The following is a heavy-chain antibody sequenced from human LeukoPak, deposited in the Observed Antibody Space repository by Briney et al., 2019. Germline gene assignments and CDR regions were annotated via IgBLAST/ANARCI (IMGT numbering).Heavy chain of an antibody. Sequence: GGSLRLSCAASGFTFSSDWMSWLRQAPGKGLEWVANIKQDGSEKYYVDSVKGRFTISRDNAKNSLYLQMNSLRAEDTAVYYCASGALQLALDWGQGTLVTVSS. V-gene: IGHV3-7*01. CDR3: ASGALQLALD. CDR2: IKQDGSEK. J-gene: IGHJ4*02. CDR1: GFTFSSDW. D-gene: IGHD6-13*01.